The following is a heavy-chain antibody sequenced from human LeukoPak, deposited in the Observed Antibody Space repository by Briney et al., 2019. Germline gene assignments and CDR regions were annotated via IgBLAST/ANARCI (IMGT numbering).Heavy chain of an antibody. J-gene: IGHJ4*02. CDR3: ASLLIPDIDY. D-gene: IGHD2-21*01. CDR2: ISYDGSQK. Sequence: GGSLRLSCAASGFTFSGYAMHWVRQAPGKGLEWVAVISYDGSQKYYADSVTGRFTISRDNSKNTLFLQMTSLRPEDTAVYYCASLLIPDIDYWGQGTLSPSPQ. V-gene: IGHV3-30-3*01. CDR1: GFTFSGYA.